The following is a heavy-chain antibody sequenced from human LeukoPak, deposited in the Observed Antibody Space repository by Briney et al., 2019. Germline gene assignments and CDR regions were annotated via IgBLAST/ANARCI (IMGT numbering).Heavy chain of an antibody. J-gene: IGHJ4*02. CDR2: IYSSGST. Sequence: PGGSLRLSCAASGFTVSSNYMSWVRQAPGKGLEWVSVIYSSGSTYYTDSVKGRFTISRDNSKNTLYLQMNSLRAEDTAVYFCAGVRYFDLLFKDWGQGTLVTVSS. CDR3: AGVRYFDLLFKD. D-gene: IGHD3-9*01. CDR1: GFTVSSNY. V-gene: IGHV3-53*01.